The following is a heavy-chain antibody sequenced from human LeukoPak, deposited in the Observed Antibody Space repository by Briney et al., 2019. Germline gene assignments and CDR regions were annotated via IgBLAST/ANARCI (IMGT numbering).Heavy chain of an antibody. J-gene: IGHJ5*02. CDR1: GFTFSSYA. D-gene: IGHD3-16*01. CDR2: IKHDGSEQ. V-gene: IGHV3-7*01. CDR3: TRGLGEHGGVSDR. Sequence: VGSLRLSCAASGFTFSSYAMHWVRQAPGKGLEWVANIKHDGSEQIYVDSVKGRFTISRDNAKDSVYLQMNSLRAEDTAVYYCTRGLGEHGGVSDRWGQGTLVIVS.